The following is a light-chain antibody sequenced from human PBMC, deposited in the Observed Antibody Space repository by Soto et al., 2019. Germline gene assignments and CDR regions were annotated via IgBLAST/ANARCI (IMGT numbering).Light chain of an antibody. J-gene: IGKJ1*01. CDR2: GAS. Sequence: EIVLTQSPGTLSLSPGERATLSCRASQSVTNSYVAWYQQQLGQAPRLLIYGASIRATAIPARFSGSGSGTEFTLSISSLQSEDFAVYYCQQYNTWPRTFGQGTKV. V-gene: IGKV3-15*01. CDR1: QSVTNS. CDR3: QQYNTWPRT.